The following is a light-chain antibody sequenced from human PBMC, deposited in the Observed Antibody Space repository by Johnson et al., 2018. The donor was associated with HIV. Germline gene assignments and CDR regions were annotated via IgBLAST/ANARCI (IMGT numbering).Light chain of an antibody. CDR2: DNN. CDR1: SSNIGNNY. CDR3: GTWDTSLSGYV. J-gene: IGLJ1*01. V-gene: IGLV1-51*01. Sequence: QSVLTQPPSVSAAPGQKVTISCSGSSSNIGNNYVSWYQQVPGTAPKLLIYDNNRRPSGIPDRFSGSKSGTSATLGITGLQTGDEADYYCGTWDTSLSGYVVGSGTKVTVL.